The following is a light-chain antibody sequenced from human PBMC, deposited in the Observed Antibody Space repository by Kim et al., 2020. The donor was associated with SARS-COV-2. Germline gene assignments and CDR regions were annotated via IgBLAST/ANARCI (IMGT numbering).Light chain of an antibody. Sequence: SYELTQPPSVSVAPGETATITCGGHNIGSKTVHWYQQRPGRAPVMVIYYERRRPSGIPDRFSGSNSENTATLTITRVEAGDEADYYCQVWDSSRDHWVFGGGTQLTVL. CDR2: YER. CDR3: QVWDSSRDHWV. J-gene: IGLJ3*02. V-gene: IGLV3-21*04. CDR1: NIGSKT.